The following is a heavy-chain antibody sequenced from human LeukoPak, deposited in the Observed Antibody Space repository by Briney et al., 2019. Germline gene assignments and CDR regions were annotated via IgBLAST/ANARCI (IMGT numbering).Heavy chain of an antibody. D-gene: IGHD6-19*01. CDR3: ARGTGSSSGWYAY. J-gene: IGHJ4*02. V-gene: IGHV3-74*01. CDR2: INSDGSST. Sequence: GGSLRLSCAASGFTFSNYWMHWVRHAPGKGLVWVSRINSDGSSTSYADSVRGRFTISRDNAKNTLYLQVNSLRAEDTAVYYCARGTGSSSGWYAYWGQGTLVTVSS. CDR1: GFTFSNYW.